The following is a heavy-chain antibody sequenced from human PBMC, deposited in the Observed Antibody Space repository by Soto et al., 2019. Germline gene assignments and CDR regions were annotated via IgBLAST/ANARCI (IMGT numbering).Heavy chain of an antibody. CDR1: GGTFSSYA. CDR2: IIPIFGTA. V-gene: IGHV1-69*12. D-gene: IGHD3-10*01. CDR3: ARGFDLHFRPPNTRFGELSRRGTPPYYYGMDV. Sequence: QVQLVQSGAEVKKPGSSVKVSCKASGGTFSSYAISWVRQAPGQGLEWMGGIIPIFGTANYAQKFQGRVTITGDESTSTAYMELSSLRSEDTAVYYCARGFDLHFRPPNTRFGELSRRGTPPYYYGMDVWGQGTTVTVSS. J-gene: IGHJ6*02.